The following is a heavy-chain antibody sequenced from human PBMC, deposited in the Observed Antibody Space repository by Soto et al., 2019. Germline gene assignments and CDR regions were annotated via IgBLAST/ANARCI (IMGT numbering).Heavy chain of an antibody. D-gene: IGHD3-3*01. CDR2: INHSGIT. V-gene: IGHV4-34*01. CDR3: ARGRSSVPDRRGIGYYGLDV. Sequence: QVQLQQWGAGLLKPSETLSLTCVVNGGSFSGYYWSWVRQTPGKGLEWIGEINHSGITDPNPSLKRRVTISVDASRSEFSLKLTSVTAADTAVYYCARGRSSVPDRRGIGYYGLDVWGQGTTVTVS. J-gene: IGHJ6*02. CDR1: GGSFSGYY.